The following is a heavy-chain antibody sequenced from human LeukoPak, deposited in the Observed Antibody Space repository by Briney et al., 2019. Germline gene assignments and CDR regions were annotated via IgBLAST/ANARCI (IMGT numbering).Heavy chain of an antibody. Sequence: SETLSLTCTVSGGSISSSSYYWGWIRQPPGKGLEWIGSIYYSGSTYYNPSLKSRVTISVDTSKNQFSLKLSSVTAADTAVYYCATGDGSSTTVDAFDIWGQGTMVTVSS. CDR3: ATGDGSSTTVDAFDI. CDR1: GGSISSSSYY. D-gene: IGHD2-2*01. J-gene: IGHJ3*02. CDR2: IYYSGST. V-gene: IGHV4-39*07.